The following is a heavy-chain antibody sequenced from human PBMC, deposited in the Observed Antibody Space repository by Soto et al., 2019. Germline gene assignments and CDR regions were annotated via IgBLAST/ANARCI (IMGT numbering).Heavy chain of an antibody. CDR2: IYYNGRT. D-gene: IGHD1-26*01. CDR3: ARHFIGSAGMDV. J-gene: IGHJ6*02. CDR1: GGSISSYY. V-gene: IGHV4-59*08. Sequence: SETLSLTCTVSGGSISSYYWSWIRQPPGKGLEWIGYIYYNGRTNYNPSLKSRVTISVDTSKNQFSLQLSSVTAADTALYYCARHFIGSAGMDVWGQGTTVTVSS.